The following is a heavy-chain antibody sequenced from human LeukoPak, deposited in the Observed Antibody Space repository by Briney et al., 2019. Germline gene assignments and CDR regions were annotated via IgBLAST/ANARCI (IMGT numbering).Heavy chain of an antibody. CDR2: IYHSGSA. CDR1: GYSISSGYY. D-gene: IGHD6-13*01. Sequence: PSETLSLTCVVSGYSISSGYYWGWIRQPPGKGLEWIANIYHSGSAYYNPSLKSRVTTSLDTSKNQFSLNLTSVTAADTAVYYCAGWLPAAGYSFDYWGQGTLVTVSS. J-gene: IGHJ4*02. V-gene: IGHV4-38-2*01. CDR3: AGWLPAAGYSFDY.